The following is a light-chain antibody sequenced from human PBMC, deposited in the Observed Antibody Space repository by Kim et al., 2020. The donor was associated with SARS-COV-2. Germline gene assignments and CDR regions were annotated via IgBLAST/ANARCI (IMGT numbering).Light chain of an antibody. CDR2: GNT. CDR3: AAWDDSLNGWV. Sequence: GQRVTISCSGSSSNIGSNTVNWYQQLPGTPPKLLMYGNTQRPSGVPDRFSGSKSGTSASLAISGLQSEDEADYYCAAWDDSLNGWVFGGGTKLTVL. J-gene: IGLJ3*02. CDR1: SSNIGSNT. V-gene: IGLV1-44*01.